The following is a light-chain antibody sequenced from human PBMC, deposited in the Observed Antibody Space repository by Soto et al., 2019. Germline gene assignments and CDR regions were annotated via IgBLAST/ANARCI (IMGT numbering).Light chain of an antibody. J-gene: IGLJ2*01. CDR2: GNS. Sequence: QSVLTQPPSVSGAPGQRVTISCTGSSSNIGAGYDVHWYQQHPGTAPKPLIYGNSNRPSGVPDRFSGSKSGTSASLAITGLQAEDEADYYCQSNDSSLSGVVFGGGTKLTVL. CDR1: SSNIGAGYD. V-gene: IGLV1-40*01. CDR3: QSNDSSLSGVV.